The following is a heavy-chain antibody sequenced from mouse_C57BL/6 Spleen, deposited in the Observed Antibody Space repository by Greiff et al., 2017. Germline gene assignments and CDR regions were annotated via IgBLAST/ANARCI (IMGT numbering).Heavy chain of an antibody. CDR2: IYPGDGGT. V-gene: IGHV1-80*01. D-gene: IGHD1-1*01. CDR3: ARDYCSSYGY. Sequence: VQLQQSGAELVKPGASVKISCKASGYAFSNYWMNWVKQRPGKGLEWIGQIYPGDGGTNYNGKFKGKATLTADKSSSPAYMQLSSLTSWGASVYFCARDYCSSYGYWGQGTTLTVSS. CDR1: GYAFSNYW. J-gene: IGHJ2*01.